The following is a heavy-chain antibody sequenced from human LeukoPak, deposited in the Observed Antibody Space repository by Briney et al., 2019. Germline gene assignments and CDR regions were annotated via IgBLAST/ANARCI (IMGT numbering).Heavy chain of an antibody. D-gene: IGHD5-18*01. Sequence: GGSLRLSCAVSGFSFTTYAMSWGREGPGEGLEWVSVIGSGGSTYYADSVKGRFTISRDNSKLTLYLQMNSLRAEDTAVYYCAKLGGHSYAYHLDYWGQGTLVTVSS. V-gene: IGHV3-23*01. CDR2: IGSGGST. J-gene: IGHJ4*02. CDR1: GFSFTTYA. CDR3: AKLGGHSYAYHLDY.